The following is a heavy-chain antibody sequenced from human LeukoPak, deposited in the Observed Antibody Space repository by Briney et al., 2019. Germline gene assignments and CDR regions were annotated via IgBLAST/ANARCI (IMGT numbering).Heavy chain of an antibody. D-gene: IGHD4/OR15-4a*01. V-gene: IGHV3-23*01. Sequence: LPGGSLRLSCAASGFTFSSYAMTWVRQAPGKGLEWVSAISGSGDNTYYADSLKGWFTISRDNFKNTLYLQMNSLRAEDTAVYYCARDTLGEGEDANYAVYYFDYWGQGSVVTVSS. CDR3: ARDTLGEGEDANYAVYYFDY. CDR1: GFTFSSYA. CDR2: ISGSGDNT. J-gene: IGHJ4*02.